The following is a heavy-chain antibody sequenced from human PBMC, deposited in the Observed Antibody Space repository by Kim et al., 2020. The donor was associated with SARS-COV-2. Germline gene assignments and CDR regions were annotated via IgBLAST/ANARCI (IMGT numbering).Heavy chain of an antibody. D-gene: IGHD2-2*01. CDR2: ISWNSGSI. Sequence: GGSLTLSCAASGFTFDDYAMHWVRQAPGKGLEWVSGISWNSGSIGYADSVKGRFTISRDNAKNSLYLQMNSLRAEDTALYYCAKGEAAMGNYYYYGMDVWGQGTTVTVSS. J-gene: IGHJ6*02. CDR1: GFTFDDYA. CDR3: AKGEAAMGNYYYYGMDV. V-gene: IGHV3-9*01.